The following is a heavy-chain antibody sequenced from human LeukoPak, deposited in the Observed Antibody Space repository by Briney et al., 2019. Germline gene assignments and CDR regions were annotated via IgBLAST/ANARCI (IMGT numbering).Heavy chain of an antibody. J-gene: IGHJ4*02. CDR1: GGTFSSYA. CDR2: IIPIFGTA. Sequence: SVKVSCKASGGTFSSYAISWVRQAPGQGLEWMGRIIPIFGTANYAQKFQGRVTITTDESTSAAYMELSSPRSEDTAVYYCARDEEAVAGTKSFGYWGQGTLVTVSS. V-gene: IGHV1-69*05. D-gene: IGHD6-19*01. CDR3: ARDEEAVAGTKSFGY.